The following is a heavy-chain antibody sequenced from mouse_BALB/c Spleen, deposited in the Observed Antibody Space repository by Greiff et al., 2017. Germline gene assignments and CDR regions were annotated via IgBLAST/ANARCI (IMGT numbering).Heavy chain of an antibody. J-gene: IGHJ3*01. CDR1: GFTFNTYA. D-gene: IGHD1-1*01. Sequence: VQLKESGGGLVQPKGSLKLSCAASGFTFNTYAMHWVCQAPGKGLEWVARIRSKSNNYATYYADSVKDRFTISRDDSQSMLYLQMNNLKTEDTAMYYCVREDYGSPFAYWGQGTLVTVSA. V-gene: IGHV10-3*03. CDR3: VREDYGSPFAY. CDR2: IRSKSNNYAT.